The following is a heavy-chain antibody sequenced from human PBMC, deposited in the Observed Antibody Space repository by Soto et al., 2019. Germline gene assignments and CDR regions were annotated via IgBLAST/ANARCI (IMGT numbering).Heavy chain of an antibody. CDR3: ARAAPPSQH. V-gene: IGHV3-72*01. CDR2: SRNKANSYTT. J-gene: IGHJ1*01. CDR1: GFILSDHY. Sequence: EVQLVESGGGLVQPGGSLRLSCAASGFILSDHYMDWVRQAPGKGLESVGRSRNKANSYTTEYVASVKGRFTISRDESKNSLYLQMNSLRTEDTAVYYCARAAPPSQHWGQGTLVTVSS. D-gene: IGHD6-25*01.